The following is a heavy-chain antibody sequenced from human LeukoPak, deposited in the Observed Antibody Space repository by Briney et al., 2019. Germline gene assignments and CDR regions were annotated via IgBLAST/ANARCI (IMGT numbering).Heavy chain of an antibody. CDR1: GFTFSSYS. V-gene: IGHV3-21*01. D-gene: IGHD6-6*01. CDR2: ISSSSSYI. J-gene: IGHJ6*03. CDR3: ASLYSSSAYYYMDV. Sequence: KSGGSLRLSCAASGFTFSSYSMNWVRQAPGKGLEWVSSISSSSSYIYYADSVKGRFTISRDNAKNSLYLQVNSLRAEDTAVYYCASLYSSSAYYYMDVWGKGTTVTVSS.